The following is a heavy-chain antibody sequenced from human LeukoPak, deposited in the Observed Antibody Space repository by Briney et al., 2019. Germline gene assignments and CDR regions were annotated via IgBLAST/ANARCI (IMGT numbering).Heavy chain of an antibody. J-gene: IGHJ6*03. CDR1: GGSISSSSYY. V-gene: IGHV4-39*07. Sequence: SETLSLTCTVSGGSISSSSYYWGWIRQPPGKGLEWIGSIYYSGSTYYNPSLKSRVTISVDTSKNQFSLKLSSVTAADTAVYYCARGSTTYYDFWSGNYYYMDVWGKGTTVTVSS. CDR3: ARGSTTYYDFWSGNYYYMDV. D-gene: IGHD3-3*01. CDR2: IYYSGST.